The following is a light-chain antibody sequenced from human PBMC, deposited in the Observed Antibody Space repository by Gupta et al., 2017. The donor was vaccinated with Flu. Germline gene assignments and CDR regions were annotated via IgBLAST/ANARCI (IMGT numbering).Light chain of an antibody. J-gene: IGKJ2*02. Sequence: IVLTQSPVTLSLSPGERATLSCRASQSVRNYLTWYQQKPGQAPRLLIYDTFNRATDIPARFSGSGSETDFTLTISSLEPEDSAVYYCQQRSTWRGTFGQWTKLEIK. V-gene: IGKV3-11*01. CDR1: QSVRNY. CDR2: DTF. CDR3: QQRSTWRGT.